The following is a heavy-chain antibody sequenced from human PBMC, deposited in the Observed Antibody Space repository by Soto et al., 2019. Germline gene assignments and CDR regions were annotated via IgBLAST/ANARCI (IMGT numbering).Heavy chain of an antibody. V-gene: IGHV4-39*01. CDR3: ARLGGYCSSTNCYCYYGMDV. CDR2: FYYSERT. Sequence: PSETLSRTSTFSGGSISNRPYYWGWIRHPPGGGLEWIGTFYYSERTHYNPSLESRVTISVDTSKNQFSLKVSSVTVADTAVYYCARLGGYCSSTNCYCYYGMDVWGRGSMVT. CDR1: GGSISNRPYY. J-gene: IGHJ6*02. D-gene: IGHD2-2*01.